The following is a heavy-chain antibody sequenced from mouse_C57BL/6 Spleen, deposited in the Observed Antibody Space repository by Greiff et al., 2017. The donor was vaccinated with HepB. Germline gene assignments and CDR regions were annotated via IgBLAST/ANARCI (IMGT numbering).Heavy chain of an antibody. J-gene: IGHJ2*01. D-gene: IGHD1-1*01. CDR3: ASYYRQGYFDY. CDR1: GYSITSGYY. V-gene: IGHV3-6*01. CDR2: ISYDGSN. Sequence: EVKLQESGPGLVKPSQSLSLTCSVTGYSITSGYYWNWIRQFPGNKLEWMGYISYDGSNNYNPSLKNRISITRDTSKNQFFLKLNSVTTEDTATYYCASYYRQGYFDYWGQGTTLTVSS.